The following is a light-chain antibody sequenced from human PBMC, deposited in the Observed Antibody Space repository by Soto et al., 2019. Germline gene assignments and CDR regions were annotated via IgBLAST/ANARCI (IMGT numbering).Light chain of an antibody. J-gene: IGKJ4*01. Sequence: EIVLTQSPGTLSLSPGERATLSCRASQSVSSSYLAWYQQKPGQAPRLLIYGASSRATGIPYRFSGSGSGTDFTLTISRLEPEDFAVYYCQQFSSYPLTFGGGTKVDIK. CDR3: QQFSSYPLT. V-gene: IGKV3-20*01. CDR2: GAS. CDR1: QSVSSSY.